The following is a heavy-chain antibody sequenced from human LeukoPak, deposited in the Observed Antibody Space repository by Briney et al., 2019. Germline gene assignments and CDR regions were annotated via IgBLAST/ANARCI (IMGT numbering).Heavy chain of an antibody. V-gene: IGHV5-51*01. Sequence: GESLKISCMGSGYSFTSYWIGWVRQMPGKGLEWMGIIYPGDSGTRYSPSFQGQVTISADKSISTAYLQWSSLKASDTAMYYCARRRDLYSGSYYPFDYWGQGTLVTVSS. CDR2: IYPGDSGT. D-gene: IGHD1-26*01. J-gene: IGHJ4*02. CDR3: ARRRDLYSGSYYPFDY. CDR1: GYSFTSYW.